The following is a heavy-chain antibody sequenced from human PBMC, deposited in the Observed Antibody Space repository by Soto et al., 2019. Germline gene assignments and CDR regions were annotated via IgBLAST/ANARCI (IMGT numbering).Heavy chain of an antibody. CDR3: AKDQGSSMFVVVNPAWAFDI. V-gene: IGHV3-30*04. CDR1: GFSFSSYG. D-gene: IGHD3-3*01. Sequence: QVQLVESGGGVVRPGTSLRLSCAASGFSFSSYGLHWVRHTPAQGLEWVTMISFDGSSEYYADSVRGRFSGSRDNSRNTLYLEMTALRPDDTAVYYCAKDQGSSMFVVVNPAWAFDIWGQGTMVTVSS. CDR2: ISFDGSSE. J-gene: IGHJ3*02.